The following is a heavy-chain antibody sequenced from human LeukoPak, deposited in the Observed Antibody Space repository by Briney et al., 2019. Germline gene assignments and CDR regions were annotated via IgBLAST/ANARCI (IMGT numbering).Heavy chain of an antibody. J-gene: IGHJ3*02. D-gene: IGHD3-3*01. CDR1: GFIVSDYY. V-gene: IGHV3-53*01. Sequence: GGSLRLSCAVSGFIVSDYYMYWVRQAPGKSLEWVSVIYTGGRTLYADSVRGRVTISRDSPTNTRYFQMDSLRAADTPTYYFCGDSSDFGDALDIWGQGTMVTVSS. CDR3: CGDSSDFGDALDI. CDR2: IYTGGRT.